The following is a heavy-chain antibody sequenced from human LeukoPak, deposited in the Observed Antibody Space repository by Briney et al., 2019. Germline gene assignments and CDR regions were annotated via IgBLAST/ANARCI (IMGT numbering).Heavy chain of an antibody. CDR2: IYTSGST. D-gene: IGHD5-18*01. Sequence: SQTLSLTCAVSGGSISSSSYYWSCIRQPAGKGGEWIGRIYTSGSTNYNPSLKDRVTISIDTSKNQFSLKLTSVTAADTAVYYCARDGGTVDTAMVVGYWGQGTLVTVSA. CDR3: ARDGGTVDTAMVVGY. CDR1: GGSISSSSYY. J-gene: IGHJ4*02. V-gene: IGHV4-61*02.